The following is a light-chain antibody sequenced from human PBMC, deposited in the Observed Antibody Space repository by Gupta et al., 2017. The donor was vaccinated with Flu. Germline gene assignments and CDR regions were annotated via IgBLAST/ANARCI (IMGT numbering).Light chain of an antibody. Sequence: DIVMTQSPLSLPVTPGEPASISCRSSQSLLHSNGYNYLDWYLQKPGQSPQLLIYLGSTRASGVPDRFSGSGSGTDFTLKISRVEAEDVGVYYCRQGLQTPYIFGQGTKLEIK. CDR1: QSLLHSNGYNY. J-gene: IGKJ2*01. V-gene: IGKV2-28*01. CDR3: RQGLQTPYI. CDR2: LGS.